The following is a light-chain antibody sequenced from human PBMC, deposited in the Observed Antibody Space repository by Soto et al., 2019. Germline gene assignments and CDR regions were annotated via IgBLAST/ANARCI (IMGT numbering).Light chain of an antibody. Sequence: DIHMTQSPSSLSASVGDRVIITCLASQSISSHLNWYQQKPGKAPQLLIYDVASLESGVPSRFSGSGSGTDFTLTISSLQPEDFATYYCQQSYRNLLIFGPGTKVDIK. V-gene: IGKV1-39*01. CDR2: DVA. CDR1: QSISSH. J-gene: IGKJ3*01. CDR3: QQSYRNLLI.